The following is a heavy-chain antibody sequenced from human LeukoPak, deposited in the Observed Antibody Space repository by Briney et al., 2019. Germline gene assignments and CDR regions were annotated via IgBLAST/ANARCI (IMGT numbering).Heavy chain of an antibody. CDR1: GYTFTSHF. V-gene: IGHV1-46*01. D-gene: IGHD6-13*01. J-gene: IGHJ6*03. Sequence: GASVKVSCKASGYTFTSHFMHWVRQAPGQGLEWMGIINPRGGSTSYTQKFQGRVTMTRDTSTSTVYMELSSLRSDDTAVYYCARGDPQQLVGRGYYYMDVWGKGTTVTVSS. CDR2: INPRGGST. CDR3: ARGDPQQLVGRGYYYMDV.